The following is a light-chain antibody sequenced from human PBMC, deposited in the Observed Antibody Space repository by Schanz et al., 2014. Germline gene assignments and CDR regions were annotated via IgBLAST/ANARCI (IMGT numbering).Light chain of an antibody. CDR2: WAS. J-gene: IGKJ5*01. CDR1: QSLLYSSNNKNY. CDR3: QQYFNTLIT. V-gene: IGKV4-1*01. Sequence: DIVMTQSPDSLGVSLGERATINCKSSQSLLYSSNNKNYLAWYQQKPGQPPKLLISWASTRESGVPERFSGSGSGTDFTLTISSLQAEDVAVYYCQQYFNTLITFGQGTRLDIK.